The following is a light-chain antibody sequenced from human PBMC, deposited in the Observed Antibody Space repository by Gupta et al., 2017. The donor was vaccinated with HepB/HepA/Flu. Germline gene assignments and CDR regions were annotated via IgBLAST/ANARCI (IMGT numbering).Light chain of an antibody. Sequence: QSALTQPPSAPGSPGQAVTISCNGTSSDGGNYNDVSWYQQHPGKAPNLMIYEVNKRPSGVPDRFSGSKSGNAASLTVSGLQAEDEADYYCSSYAGSNIYVFGTVTKVTVL. J-gene: IGLJ1*01. CDR3: SSYAGSNIYV. CDR2: EVN. CDR1: SSDGGNYND. V-gene: IGLV2-8*01.